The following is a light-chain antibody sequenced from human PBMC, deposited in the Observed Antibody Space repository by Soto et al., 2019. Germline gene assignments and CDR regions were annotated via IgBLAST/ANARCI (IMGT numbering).Light chain of an antibody. CDR1: SSDVGGYNY. CDR2: DVS. CDR3: CSYAGTYTPL. Sequence: QSALTQPRSVSGSPGQSVTISCTGTSSDVGGYNYVSWYQHNPGKAPELMIFDVSARPSGVPDRFSGSKSANTASLTISGLQAEDEADYYCCSYAGTYTPLFGGGTKLTVL. V-gene: IGLV2-11*01. J-gene: IGLJ2*01.